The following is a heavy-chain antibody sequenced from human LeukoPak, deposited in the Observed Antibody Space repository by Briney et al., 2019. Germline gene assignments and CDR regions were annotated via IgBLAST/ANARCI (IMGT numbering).Heavy chain of an antibody. CDR3: ARDLIPHWLAVAGQKSSYFDY. D-gene: IGHD6-13*01. J-gene: IGHJ4*02. V-gene: IGHV3-21*01. Sequence: GGSLRLSCAASGFTFSSYSMNWVRQAPGKGLEWVSSISSSSSYIYYADSVKGRFTISRDNAKNSLYLQMNSLRAEDTAVYYCARDLIPHWLAVAGQKSSYFDYWGQGTLVTVSS. CDR1: GFTFSSYS. CDR2: ISSSSSYI.